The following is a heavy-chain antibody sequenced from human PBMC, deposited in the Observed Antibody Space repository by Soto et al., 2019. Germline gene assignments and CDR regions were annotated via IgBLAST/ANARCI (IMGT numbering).Heavy chain of an antibody. D-gene: IGHD3-3*01. CDR3: AKPSAVPAYYDFWSGYLDAFDI. Sequence: GGSLRLSCAASGFTFSSYAMSWVRQAPGKGLEWVSAISGSGGSTYYADSVKGRFTISRDNSKNTLYLQMNSLRAEDTSVYYCAKPSAVPAYYDFWSGYLDAFDIWGQGTMVTVSS. V-gene: IGHV3-23*01. J-gene: IGHJ3*02. CDR1: GFTFSSYA. CDR2: ISGSGGST.